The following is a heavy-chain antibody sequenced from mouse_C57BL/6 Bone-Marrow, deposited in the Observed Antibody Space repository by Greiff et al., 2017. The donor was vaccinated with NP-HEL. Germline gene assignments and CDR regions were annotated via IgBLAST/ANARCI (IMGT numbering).Heavy chain of an antibody. D-gene: IGHD1-1*01. CDR2: INPGSGGT. V-gene: IGHV1-54*01. Sequence: VQLQQSGAELVRPGTSVKVSCKASGYAFTNYLIEWVKQRPGQGLEWIGVINPGSGGTNYNEKFKGKATLTADKSSSTAYMQLSSLTSEDSAVYFCARLYYGSIYWYFDVWGTGTTVTVSS. CDR3: ARLYYGSIYWYFDV. J-gene: IGHJ1*03. CDR1: GYAFTNYL.